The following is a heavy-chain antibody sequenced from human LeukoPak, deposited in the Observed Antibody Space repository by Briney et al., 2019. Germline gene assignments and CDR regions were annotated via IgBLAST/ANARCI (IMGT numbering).Heavy chain of an antibody. D-gene: IGHD2/OR15-2a*01. CDR3: AREGPRGNSQFDY. V-gene: IGHV3-23*01. CDR2: ISGGTYST. J-gene: IGHJ4*02. Sequence: PGGSLRLSCAASGFTFSNYAMSWVRQAPGKGLEWVSAISGGTYSTYYADSVKGRLTISRDNSKNTLYPQMNSLRAEDTAVYYCAREGPRGNSQFDYWGQGTLVTVS. CDR1: GFTFSNYA.